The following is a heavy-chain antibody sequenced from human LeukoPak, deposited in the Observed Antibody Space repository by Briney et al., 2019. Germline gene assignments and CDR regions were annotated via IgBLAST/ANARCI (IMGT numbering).Heavy chain of an antibody. D-gene: IGHD6-19*01. J-gene: IGHJ4*02. V-gene: IGHV3-33*01. Sequence: GGSLRLSCAASGFTFSGHGMHWVRQAPGKGLQWVAVIWYDGSYEYYADSVKGRFTISRDNFKNTLSLQMNSLRAEDTAVYYCARDNSSGCLDYWGQGTLVTVSS. CDR1: GFTFSGHG. CDR2: IWYDGSYE. CDR3: ARDNSSGCLDY.